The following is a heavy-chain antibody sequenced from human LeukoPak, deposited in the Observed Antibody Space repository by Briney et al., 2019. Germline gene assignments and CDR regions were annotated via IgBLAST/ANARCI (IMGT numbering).Heavy chain of an antibody. D-gene: IGHD6-19*01. V-gene: IGHV3-64D*09. Sequence: GGSLRLSCSASGFTFSTYAMHWVRQAPGKGLEYVSSVSSNVHSTHYADSVKGRFAISRDNSKNTLYLQMSSLRTEDTAVYYCVKDSKSSGWYVPPNFDYWGQGTLVTVSS. CDR3: VKDSKSSGWYVPPNFDY. CDR1: GFTFSTYA. CDR2: VSSNVHST. J-gene: IGHJ4*02.